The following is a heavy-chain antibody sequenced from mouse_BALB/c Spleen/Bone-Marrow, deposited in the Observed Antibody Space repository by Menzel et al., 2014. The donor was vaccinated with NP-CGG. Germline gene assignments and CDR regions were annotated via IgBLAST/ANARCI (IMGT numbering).Heavy chain of an antibody. CDR3: ARHYYGSSYWYFDV. J-gene: IGHJ1*01. V-gene: IGHV2-6-1*01. D-gene: IGHD1-1*01. CDR2: IWSDGST. CDR1: GFSLTSYG. Sequence: QVQLQQSGPGLVAPSQSLSITCTISGFSLTSYGVLWVRQPPGKGLEWLVVIWSDGSTTYNSALKSRLSISKDNSKSQVFLKMNSLQTDDTAMYYCARHYYGSSYWYFDVWGAGTTVTVSS.